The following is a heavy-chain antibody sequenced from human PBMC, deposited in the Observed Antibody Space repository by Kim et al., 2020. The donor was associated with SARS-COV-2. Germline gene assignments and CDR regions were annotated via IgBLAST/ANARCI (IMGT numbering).Heavy chain of an antibody. J-gene: IGHJ4*01. D-gene: IGHD4-17*01. Sequence: SVKVSCKASGDIFSSSALSWVRQTPGQGLEWMGVIIPFFKTINYAPKFQDRVTITADGSTSTVYLELASLRSDDTAVYYCATHIPYGNKHFDFWAQGTLVTVSS. V-gene: IGHV1-69*13. CDR1: GDIFSSSA. CDR3: ATHIPYGNKHFDF. CDR2: IIPFFKTI.